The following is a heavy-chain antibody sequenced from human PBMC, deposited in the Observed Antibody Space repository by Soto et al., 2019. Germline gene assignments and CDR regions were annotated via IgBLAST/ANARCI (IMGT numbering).Heavy chain of an antibody. D-gene: IGHD1-26*01. CDR1: GFTFSSYW. V-gene: IGHV3-7*01. CDR3: ARWAVGAPRLYYYYYGMDV. Sequence: GGSLRLSCAASGFTFSSYWMSWVRQAPGKGLEWVANIKQDGSEKYYVDSVKGRFTISRDNAKNSLYLQMYSLRAEDTAVYYCARWAVGAPRLYYYYYGMDVWGQGTTVTVSS. J-gene: IGHJ6*02. CDR2: IKQDGSEK.